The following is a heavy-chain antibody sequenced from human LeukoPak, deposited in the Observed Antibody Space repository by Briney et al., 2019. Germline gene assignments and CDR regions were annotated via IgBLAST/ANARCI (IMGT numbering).Heavy chain of an antibody. CDR3: SSMAFFDY. D-gene: IGHD2/OR15-2a*01. V-gene: IGHV4-39*01. J-gene: IGHJ4*02. CDR1: GGSISSSSYY. CDR2: IYYSGST. Sequence: PSETLSLTCTVSGGSISSSSYYWGWIRQPPGKGLEWIGSIYYSGSTYYNPSLKSRVTISVDTSKNQFSLKLSSVTAADTAVYYCSSMAFFDYWGQGTLVTVYS.